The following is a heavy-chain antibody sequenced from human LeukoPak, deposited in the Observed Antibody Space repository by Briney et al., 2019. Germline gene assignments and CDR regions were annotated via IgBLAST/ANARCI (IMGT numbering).Heavy chain of an antibody. D-gene: IGHD5-24*01. CDR1: GYSFTSYW. CDR3: ARPQGRWLLIDAFDI. J-gene: IGHJ3*02. CDR2: IYPGDSDA. V-gene: IGHV5-51*01. Sequence: GESLKISCKGSGYSFTSYWIVWVRQLPGKGLEWMGIIYPGDSDARYSPSFQGQVTISADKSINTAYLQWSSLKASDTAMYYCARPQGRWLLIDAFDIWGQGTMVTVSS.